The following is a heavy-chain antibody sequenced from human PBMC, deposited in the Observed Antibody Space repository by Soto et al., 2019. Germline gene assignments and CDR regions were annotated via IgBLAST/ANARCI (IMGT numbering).Heavy chain of an antibody. V-gene: IGHV3-23*01. D-gene: IGHD4-17*01. CDR1: GFTFSSYA. CDR2: ISGSGGST. Sequence: GESLKISCAASGFTFSSYAMSWVRQAPGKGLEWVSAISGSGGSTYYADSVKGRFTISRDNSKNTLYLQMNSLRAEDTAVYYCAKANGDYALLDAFDIWGQGTMVTVSS. J-gene: IGHJ3*02. CDR3: AKANGDYALLDAFDI.